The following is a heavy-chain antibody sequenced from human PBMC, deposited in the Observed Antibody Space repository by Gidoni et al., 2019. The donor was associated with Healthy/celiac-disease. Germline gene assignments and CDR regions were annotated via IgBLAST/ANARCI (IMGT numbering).Heavy chain of an antibody. CDR1: GFTFSSYS. V-gene: IGHV3-21*01. J-gene: IGHJ6*03. Sequence: EVQLVESGGGLVKPGGSLRLSCAASGFTFSSYSMNWVRQAPGKGLEWVSSVSSSSSYIYYADSVKGRFTISRDNAKNSLYLQMNSLRAEDTAVYYCARGYPTSSPPYMDVWGKGTTVTVSS. CDR2: VSSSSSYI. D-gene: IGHD6-6*01. CDR3: ARGYPTSSPPYMDV.